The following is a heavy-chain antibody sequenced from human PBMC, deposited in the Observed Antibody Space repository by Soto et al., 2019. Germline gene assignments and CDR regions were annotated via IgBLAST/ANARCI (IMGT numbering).Heavy chain of an antibody. V-gene: IGHV3-33*01. CDR2: IWYDGSNK. Sequence: PGGSLRLSCAASGFTFSSYGMHWVRQAPGKGLEWVAVIWYDGSNKYYADSVKGRFTISRDNSKNTLYLQMNSLRAEDTAVYYCARCAYVWGSYRPQGMDVWGQGTTVTVS. J-gene: IGHJ6*02. D-gene: IGHD3-16*02. CDR3: ARCAYVWGSYRPQGMDV. CDR1: GFTFSSYG.